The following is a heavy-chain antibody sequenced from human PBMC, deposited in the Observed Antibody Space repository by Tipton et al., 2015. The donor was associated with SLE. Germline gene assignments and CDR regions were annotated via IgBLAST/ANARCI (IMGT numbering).Heavy chain of an antibody. V-gene: IGHV3-23*03. J-gene: IGHJ4*02. CDR2: LYSSGYNE. Sequence: GSLRLSCAASGFTFCSYAMTWVRQAPGKGLEWVSVLYSSGYNELYADSVKGRFTVSRDNTKNTLYLQMNSLRAEDTAIYFCAKDSGWLRHTFVFWGQGTRVTVSS. D-gene: IGHD5-12*01. CDR3: AKDSGWLRHTFVF. CDR1: GFTFCSYA.